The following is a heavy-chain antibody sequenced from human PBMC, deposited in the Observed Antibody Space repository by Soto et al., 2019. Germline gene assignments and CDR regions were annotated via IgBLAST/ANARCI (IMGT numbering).Heavy chain of an antibody. V-gene: IGHV3-23*01. Sequence: EVQLLESGGGLVQPGGSLRLSCAASGFTFSSYAMSWVRQTPGKGLEWVSGMSGGGGNTYYADSVTGRFTISRDNSRNTLYLQMNSLRPADTAIYYCAKDRGSGGRFSGIAVAGIPSWGKGTLVTVSS. CDR1: GFTFSSYA. J-gene: IGHJ5*02. D-gene: IGHD6-19*01. CDR3: AKDRGSGGRFSGIAVAGIPS. CDR2: MSGGGGNT.